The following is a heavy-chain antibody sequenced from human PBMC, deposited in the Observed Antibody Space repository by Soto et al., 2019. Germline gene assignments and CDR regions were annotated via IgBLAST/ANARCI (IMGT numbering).Heavy chain of an antibody. V-gene: IGHV1-69*02. D-gene: IGHD2-2*01. Sequence: QVQLVQSGAEVKKPGSSVKVSCKASGGTFSSYTISWVRQAPGQGLEWMGRIIPILGIANYAQKFQGRVTITADKSTSTAYMELSSLRSEDTAVYYCARYVYGVPRYDAFDIWGQGTMVTVSS. CDR3: ARYVYGVPRYDAFDI. CDR2: IIPILGIA. J-gene: IGHJ3*02. CDR1: GGTFSSYT.